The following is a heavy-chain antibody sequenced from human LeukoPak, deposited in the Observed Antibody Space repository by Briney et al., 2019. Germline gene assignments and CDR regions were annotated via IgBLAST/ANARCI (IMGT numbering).Heavy chain of an antibody. CDR2: ISSSSSYI. J-gene: IGHJ4*02. V-gene: IGHV3-21*01. D-gene: IGHD3-22*01. CDR1: GFTFSSYS. Sequence: GGSLRLSCAASGFTFSSYSMNWVRQAPGKGLEWVSSISSSSSYIYYADSVKGRFTISRDNAKNSLYLQMNSLRAEDTAMYYCARGGYYDSSGLNFDYWGQGTLVTVSS. CDR3: ARGGYYDSSGLNFDY.